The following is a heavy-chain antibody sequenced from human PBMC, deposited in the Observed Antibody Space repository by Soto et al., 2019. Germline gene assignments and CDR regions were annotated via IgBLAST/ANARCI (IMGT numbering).Heavy chain of an antibody. V-gene: IGHV4-30-4*01. Sequence: QVRLQESGPGLVKPSQTLSLTCTVSGGSMRSDNYFWSWIRQPPGKGLEWLGYIYYSGSAYYNPSLERRITMSVDTSKKQLSLQLASVTAADTAIYYCAGLKYSQSVSDRADRGSHGFDPWGQGALGTFAA. J-gene: IGHJ5*02. CDR3: AGLKYSQSVSDRADRGSHGFDP. D-gene: IGHD1-26*01. CDR2: IYYSGSA. CDR1: GGSMRSDNYF.